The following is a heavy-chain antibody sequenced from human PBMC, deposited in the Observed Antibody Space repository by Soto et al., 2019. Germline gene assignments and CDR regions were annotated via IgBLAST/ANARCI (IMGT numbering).Heavy chain of an antibody. CDR3: ARDRHSSSPGDYYYYGMDV. CDR2: IWYDGSNK. CDR1: GFTFSSYG. V-gene: IGHV3-33*01. J-gene: IGHJ6*02. Sequence: QVQLVESGGGVVQPGRSLRLSCAASGFTFSSYGMLWVRQAPGKGLEWVAVIWYDGSNKYYADSVKGRFTISRDNSKNTLYLQMNSLRAEDTAVYYCARDRHSSSPGDYYYYGMDVWGQGTTVTVSS. D-gene: IGHD6-6*01.